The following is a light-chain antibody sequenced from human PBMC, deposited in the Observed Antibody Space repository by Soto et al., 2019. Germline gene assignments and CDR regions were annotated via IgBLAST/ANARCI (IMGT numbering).Light chain of an antibody. V-gene: IGKV3-20*01. CDR1: QSVSSYY. CDR3: QQCGSSPWT. Sequence: EIVLTQSPGTLSLSPGERATLSCRASQSVSSYYLAWYQQKPGQAPRLLIYAASSSATGIPDRFSGGGSGTDFTLTISRLEPEDFAVYYCQQCGSSPWTFGQGTKVEIK. CDR2: AAS. J-gene: IGKJ1*01.